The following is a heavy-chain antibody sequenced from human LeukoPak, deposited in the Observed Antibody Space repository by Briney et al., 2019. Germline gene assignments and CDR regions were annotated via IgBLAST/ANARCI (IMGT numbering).Heavy chain of an antibody. CDR3: ARDSQVGATLSDDY. V-gene: IGHV1-18*01. CDR2: ISAYNGNT. CDR1: GYAFTSYG. D-gene: IGHD1-26*01. Sequence: GASVEVSCKASGYAFTSYGISWVRQAPGQGLEWMGWISAYNGNTNYAQKLQGRVTMTTDTSSSTAYMELRSLRSDDTAVYYCARDSQVGATLSDDYWGQGTLVTVSS. J-gene: IGHJ4*02.